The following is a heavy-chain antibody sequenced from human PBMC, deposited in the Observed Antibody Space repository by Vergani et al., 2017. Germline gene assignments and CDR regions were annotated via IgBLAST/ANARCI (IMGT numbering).Heavy chain of an antibody. D-gene: IGHD2-2*01. CDR2: ISRNSRYI. Sequence: EVQLVESGGGLVKPGGSLRLSCAAFGFTLSGYHMNWVRQAPGKGLEWVSSISRNSRYIYYADSLKGRFTISRDNAKNSLYLQVSSLRAEDTAFYYCYCISPTCGYWGQGTLVTVSS. CDR1: GFTLSGYH. CDR3: YCISPTCGY. V-gene: IGHV3-21*01. J-gene: IGHJ4*02.